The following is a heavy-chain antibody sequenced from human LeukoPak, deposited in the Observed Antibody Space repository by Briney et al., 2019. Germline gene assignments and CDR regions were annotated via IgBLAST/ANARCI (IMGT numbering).Heavy chain of an antibody. Sequence: ASVKVSCKASGCTFTGYYMHWVRQAPGQGLEWMGWINPNSGGTNYAQKFQGRVTMTRDTSISTAYMELSRLRSDDTAVYYCARDQAYYYDSSGYYTPGIWFDPWGQGTLVTVSS. CDR1: GCTFTGYY. CDR2: INPNSGGT. CDR3: ARDQAYYYDSSGYYTPGIWFDP. D-gene: IGHD3-22*01. J-gene: IGHJ5*02. V-gene: IGHV1-2*02.